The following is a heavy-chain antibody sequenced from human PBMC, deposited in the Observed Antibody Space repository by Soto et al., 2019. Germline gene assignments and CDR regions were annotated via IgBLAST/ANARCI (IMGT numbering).Heavy chain of an antibody. CDR1: GYTCTIYG. J-gene: IGHJ4*02. Sequence: ASVKVSCKASGYTCTIYGISWVVQSPLQWRDWMGWISAYNGNTNYAQKLQGRVTMTTDTSTSTAYMELRSLRSDDTAVYYCAKRVFDDSSGLPISGPPHYFDYWGQGTLVTVSS. CDR3: AKRVFDDSSGLPISGPPHYFDY. CDR2: ISAYNGNT. D-gene: IGHD3-22*01. V-gene: IGHV1-18*04.